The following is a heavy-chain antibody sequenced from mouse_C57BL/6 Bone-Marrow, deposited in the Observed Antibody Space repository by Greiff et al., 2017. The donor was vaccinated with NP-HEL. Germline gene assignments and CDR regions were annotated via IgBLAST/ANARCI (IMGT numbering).Heavy chain of an antibody. CDR2: IYPGSGST. D-gene: IGHD1-1*01. CDR3: ARWANYYGSSYVNWYFDV. Sequence: VQLQQPGAELVKPGASVKMSCKASGYTFTSYWITWVKQRPGPGLEWIGDIYPGSGSTNYNEKFKSKATLTVDTSSSTAYMQLSSLTSEDSAVYYCARWANYYGSSYVNWYFDVWGTGTTVTVSS. J-gene: IGHJ1*03. CDR1: GYTFTSYW. V-gene: IGHV1-55*01.